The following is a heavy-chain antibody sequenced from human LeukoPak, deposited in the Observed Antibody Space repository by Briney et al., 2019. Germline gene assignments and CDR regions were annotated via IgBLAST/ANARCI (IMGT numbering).Heavy chain of an antibody. J-gene: IGHJ4*02. CDR2: INGGGNT. CDR3: ATGGRSGKAFDF. CDR1: GLIASSNY. V-gene: IGHV3-53*01. Sequence: GGSLTLSCSFSGLIASSNYMAWVRQAPGKGLQWMSFINGGGNTPYADSVMGRFSISRDNSETILYIQMNSLRAEDTAVYYCATGGRSGKAFDFWGQGTLVTVSS. D-gene: IGHD3/OR15-3a*01.